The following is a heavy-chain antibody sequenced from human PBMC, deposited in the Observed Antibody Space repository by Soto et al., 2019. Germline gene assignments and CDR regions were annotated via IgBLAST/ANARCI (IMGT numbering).Heavy chain of an antibody. V-gene: IGHV4-59*04. J-gene: IGHJ4*02. CDR2: IHYSGST. D-gene: IGHD3-22*01. CDR3: ASQHYYDSSGYYVVY. Sequence: SETLSLTCTVSGGSISNYYWNWIRQPPGKGLEWIGNIHYSGSTYYDSSLKSRVTISVDTSKNQFSLKLSSVTAADTAVYYCASQHYYDSSGYYVVYWGQGTLVTVSS. CDR1: GGSISNYY.